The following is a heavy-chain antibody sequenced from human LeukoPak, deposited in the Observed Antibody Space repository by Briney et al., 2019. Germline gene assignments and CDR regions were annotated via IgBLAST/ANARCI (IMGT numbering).Heavy chain of an antibody. J-gene: IGHJ6*02. CDR2: INQDGSDK. CDR1: GFNFNSYW. CDR3: ARDRLPARWPGLDV. D-gene: IGHD5-24*01. V-gene: IGHV3-7*01. Sequence: GESLRLSCAASGFNFNSYWMSWVRQAPGKGLEWVANINQDGSDKKYVDSVRGRFTISRDNAKNALYLQMVSLRVEDTALYYCARDRLPARWPGLDVWGQGTTVTVSS.